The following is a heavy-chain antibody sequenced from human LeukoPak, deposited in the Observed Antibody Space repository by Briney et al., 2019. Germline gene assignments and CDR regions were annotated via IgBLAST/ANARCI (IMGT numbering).Heavy chain of an antibody. Sequence: ASVKVSCKASGYTFTSYYLHWVRQAPGQGLEWMGVITASGGGTTYAQKFQGRVTMTRDTSSSTVYMELTSLRSEDTAVYYCARDVFGLDYWGQGTLVTVSS. CDR3: ARDVFGLDY. D-gene: IGHD3-10*01. CDR2: ITASGGGT. J-gene: IGHJ4*02. V-gene: IGHV1-46*01. CDR1: GYTFTSYY.